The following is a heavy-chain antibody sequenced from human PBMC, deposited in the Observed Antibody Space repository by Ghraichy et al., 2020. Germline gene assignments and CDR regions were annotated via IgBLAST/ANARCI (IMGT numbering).Heavy chain of an antibody. D-gene: IGHD2-2*01. V-gene: IGHV3-7*03. CDR2: IKQDGSEK. CDR3: ASSSYCSSTSCYDY. J-gene: IGHJ4*02. Sequence: GGSLRLSCAASGFTFSSYWMSWVRQAPGKGLEWVANIKQDGSEKYYVDSVKGRFTISRDNAKNSLYLQMNSLRAEDTAVYYCASSSYCSSTSCYDYWGQGTLVTVSS. CDR1: GFTFSSYW.